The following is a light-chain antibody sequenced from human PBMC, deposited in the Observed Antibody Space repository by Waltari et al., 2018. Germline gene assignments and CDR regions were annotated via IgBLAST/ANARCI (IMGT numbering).Light chain of an antibody. CDR1: Y. V-gene: IGLV3-1*01. J-gene: IGLJ2*01. CDR3: QAWDSRTEV. CDR2: EDT. Sequence: YACWYQQRPGQSPVLVIYEDTKRPSGIPERFSGSNSGNTATLTISGTQAIDEADYYCQAWDSRTEVFGGGTKLTVL.